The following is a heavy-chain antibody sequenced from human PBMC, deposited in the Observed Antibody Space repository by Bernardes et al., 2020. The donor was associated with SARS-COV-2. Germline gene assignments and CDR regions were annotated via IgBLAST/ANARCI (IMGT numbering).Heavy chain of an antibody. CDR2: FDSDDGQT. V-gene: IGHV1-24*01. CDR3: AGRIPLFGVITGFFDR. D-gene: IGHD3-3*01. Sequence: ASVKVSCKASGYSFTAFPIHWVRQAPGQGLEWMGCFDSDDGQTIYAQKFQGRVTMTKDTSTDTAYMELNSLRYEDTAVYFCAGRIPLFGVITGFFDRWGQGTLVTVSS. CDR1: GYSFTAFP. J-gene: IGHJ4*01.